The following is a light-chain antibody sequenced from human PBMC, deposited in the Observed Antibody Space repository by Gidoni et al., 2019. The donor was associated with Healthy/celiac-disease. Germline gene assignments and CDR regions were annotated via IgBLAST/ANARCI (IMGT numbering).Light chain of an antibody. Sequence: DIQMTPSPSTLSASVRDRVTITCRSSQSISSWLAWYQQKPGKAPKPLIYDASSLESGGPSRFSGSGSGTEFTLTISSLQPDDFATYYCQQYNSYSYTFGQGTKLEIK. V-gene: IGKV1-5*01. CDR1: QSISSW. J-gene: IGKJ2*01. CDR3: QQYNSYSYT. CDR2: DAS.